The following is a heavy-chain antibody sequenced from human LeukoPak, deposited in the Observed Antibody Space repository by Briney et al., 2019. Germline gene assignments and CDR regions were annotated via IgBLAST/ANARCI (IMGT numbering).Heavy chain of an antibody. CDR2: ISGSGGST. CDR3: AKSKFPYDTDGWHGYFDF. D-gene: IGHD3-22*01. V-gene: IGHV3-23*01. J-gene: IGHJ4*02. CDR1: GFTFSSYA. Sequence: PGGSLRLSCAASGFTFSSYAMSWVRQAPGKGLEWVSSISGSGGSTYHADSVKGRFTISRDNSKNTLSLQMNSLRGDDTAVYYCAKSKFPYDTDGWHGYFDFWGQGTLVTVSS.